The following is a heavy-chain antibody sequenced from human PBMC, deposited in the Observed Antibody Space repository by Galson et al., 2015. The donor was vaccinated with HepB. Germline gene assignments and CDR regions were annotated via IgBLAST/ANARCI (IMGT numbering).Heavy chain of an antibody. CDR1: GFTFSDYY. V-gene: IGHV3-11*06. Sequence: SLRLSCAASGFTFSDYYMSWIRQAPGKGLEWVSYISSSSSYTNYADSVKGRFTISRDNAKNSLYLQMNSLRAEDTAVYYCARDSLSGSYYFDYWGQGTLVTVSS. J-gene: IGHJ4*02. CDR3: ARDSLSGSYYFDY. CDR2: ISSSSSYT. D-gene: IGHD1-26*01.